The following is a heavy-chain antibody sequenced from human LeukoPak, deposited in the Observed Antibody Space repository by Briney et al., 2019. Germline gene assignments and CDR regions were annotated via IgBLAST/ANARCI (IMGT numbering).Heavy chain of an antibody. J-gene: IGHJ4*02. CDR1: GFTFGDYG. V-gene: IGHV3-49*03. Sequence: PGGSLRLSCTASGFTFGDYGMSWFRQAPGSGLEWLGFIRSKAYGGTTDYAASVKGRFTISRDDSKSIAYLQMNSLKIEDTAVYFCTGTSYFGSGSYYKMEYWGQGTLVTVSS. CDR3: TGTSYFGSGSYYKMEY. D-gene: IGHD3-10*01. CDR2: IRSKAYGGTT.